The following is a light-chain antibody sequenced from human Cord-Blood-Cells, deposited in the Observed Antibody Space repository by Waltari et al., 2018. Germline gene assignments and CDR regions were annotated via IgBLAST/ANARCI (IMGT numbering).Light chain of an antibody. J-gene: IGLJ1*01. CDR2: EGS. CDR3: CSYAGSSTYV. Sequence: QSALTQPASVSGSPVQSITISCTGTSSDVGSYNLVSWYHQHPGKAPKLMIYEGSKRPSGVSNRFSGYKSGNTASLTISGLQAEDEADYYCCSYAGSSTYVFGTGTKVTVL. V-gene: IGLV2-23*01. CDR1: SSDVGSYNL.